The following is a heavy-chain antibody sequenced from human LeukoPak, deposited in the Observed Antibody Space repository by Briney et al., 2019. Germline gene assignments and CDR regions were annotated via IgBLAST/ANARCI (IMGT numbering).Heavy chain of an antibody. Sequence: GGSLRLSCAASGFTFSSYAMSWVRQAPGKGLEWVSAISGSGGSTYYADSVKGRFTISRDNSKNTLYLQMNSLRAEDTAVYYRANLYSRARGDYWGQGTLVTVSS. V-gene: IGHV3-23*01. CDR1: GFTFSSYA. D-gene: IGHD6-13*01. J-gene: IGHJ4*02. CDR2: ISGSGGST. CDR3: ANLYSRARGDY.